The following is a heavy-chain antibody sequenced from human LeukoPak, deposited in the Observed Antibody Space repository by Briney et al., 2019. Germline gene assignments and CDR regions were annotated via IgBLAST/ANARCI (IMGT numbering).Heavy chain of an antibody. CDR1: GGSISSSSYY. J-gene: IGHJ4*02. Sequence: PSETLSLTCTVSGGSISSSSYYWGWIRQPPGNGLEWIGSIYYSGSTYYNLSLKSRVTIPVDTSKNQFSLKLSSVTAADTAVYYCASRVDYWGQGTLVTVSS. CDR2: IYYSGST. CDR3: ASRVDY. V-gene: IGHV4-39*01.